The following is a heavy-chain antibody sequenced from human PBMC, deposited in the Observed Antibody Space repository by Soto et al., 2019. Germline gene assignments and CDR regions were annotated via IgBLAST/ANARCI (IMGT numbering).Heavy chain of an antibody. D-gene: IGHD2-15*01. Sequence: SVKVSCKASGGTFSSYAISWVRQAPGQGLEWMGGIIPIFGTANYAQKFQGRVTITADKSTSTAYMELSSLRSEDTAVYYCVTEIDCSGGSCYDYYYGMDVWGQGTTVTVSS. CDR3: VTEIDCSGGSCYDYYYGMDV. CDR1: GGTFSSYA. CDR2: IIPIFGTA. J-gene: IGHJ6*02. V-gene: IGHV1-69*06.